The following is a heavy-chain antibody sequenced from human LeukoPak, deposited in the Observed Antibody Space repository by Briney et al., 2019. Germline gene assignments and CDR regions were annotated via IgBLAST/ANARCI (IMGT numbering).Heavy chain of an antibody. J-gene: IGHJ3*02. Sequence: ASVKVSCKASGGTFSSYAISWVRQAPGQGLEWMGGIIPIFGTANYAQKFQGRVTITADESTSTAYMELSSLRSEDTAVYYCARSMTTVTKDAFDIWGQGTMVTVSS. CDR3: ARSMTTVTKDAFDI. CDR2: IIPIFGTA. V-gene: IGHV1-69*13. CDR1: GGTFSSYA. D-gene: IGHD4-17*01.